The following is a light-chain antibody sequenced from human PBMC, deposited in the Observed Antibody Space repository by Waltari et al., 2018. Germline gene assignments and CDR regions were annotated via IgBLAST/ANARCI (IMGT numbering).Light chain of an antibody. V-gene: IGKV2-30*01. CDR1: QSLVYTDGISY. J-gene: IGKJ5*01. CDR2: KVS. Sequence: DVGLTQSPLSLPVTLGQPASISCRSSQSLVYTDGISYLNWFHQRPGQAPRRLIYKVSIRDSGAPDRFSRSGSGTEFTLMISSVEADDVGVYFCMQATHWPVTFGQGTRLE. CDR3: MQATHWPVT.